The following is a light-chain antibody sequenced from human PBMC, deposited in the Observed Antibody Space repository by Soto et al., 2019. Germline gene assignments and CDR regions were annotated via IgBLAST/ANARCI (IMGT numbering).Light chain of an antibody. CDR3: HQYDSSPLT. V-gene: IGKV3-20*01. CDR1: QSVSSSY. Sequence: EIVLTQSPGTLSLSPGERATLSCRASQSVSSSYLAWYQQKPGQAPRLLIYGASIKATGIPDRFSGSGSGTDFTLTIRRLEPEDFAVYYCHQYDSSPLTFGGGTKVEIK. CDR2: GAS. J-gene: IGKJ4*01.